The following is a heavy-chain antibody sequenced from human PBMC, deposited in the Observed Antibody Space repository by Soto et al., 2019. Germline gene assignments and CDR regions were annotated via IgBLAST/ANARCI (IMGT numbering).Heavy chain of an antibody. Sequence: SETLSLTCTVSGGSISSGGYYWSWIRQHPGKGLEWIGYIYYSGSTYYNPSLKSRVTISVDTSKNQFSLKLSSVTAADTAVYYCARSYIVVVPAAINWFDPWGQGTLVTVSS. V-gene: IGHV4-31*03. CDR2: IYYSGST. J-gene: IGHJ5*02. D-gene: IGHD2-2*01. CDR1: GGSISSGGYY. CDR3: ARSYIVVVPAAINWFDP.